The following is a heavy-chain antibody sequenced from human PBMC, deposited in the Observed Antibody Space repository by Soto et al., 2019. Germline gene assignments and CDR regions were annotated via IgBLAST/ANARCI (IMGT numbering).Heavy chain of an antibody. CDR1: GFTFSSYS. CDR3: ARGLLGYCTNGVCPFDY. CDR2: ISSSSSYI. Sequence: GGSLRLSCAASGFTFSSYSMNWVRQAPGKGLEWVSSISSSSSYIYYADSVKGRFTISRDNAKNSLYLQMNSLRAEDTAVYYCARGLLGYCTNGVCPFDYWGQGTRVTVSS. D-gene: IGHD2-8*01. J-gene: IGHJ4*02. V-gene: IGHV3-21*01.